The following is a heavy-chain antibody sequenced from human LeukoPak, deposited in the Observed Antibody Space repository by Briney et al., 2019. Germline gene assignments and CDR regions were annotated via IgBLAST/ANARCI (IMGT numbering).Heavy chain of an antibody. Sequence: GGSLRLSCAASGFTFSSYAMHWVRQAPGKGLEWVAVISYDGSNKYYAGSVKGRFTISRDNSKNTLYLQMNSLRAEDTAVYYCARDPGYGDTPADYWGQGTLVTVSS. J-gene: IGHJ4*02. CDR3: ARDPGYGDTPADY. CDR1: GFTFSSYA. V-gene: IGHV3-30-3*01. CDR2: ISYDGSNK. D-gene: IGHD4-17*01.